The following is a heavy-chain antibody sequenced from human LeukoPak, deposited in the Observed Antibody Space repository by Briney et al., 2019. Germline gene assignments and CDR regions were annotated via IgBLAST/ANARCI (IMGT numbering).Heavy chain of an antibody. CDR2: ISYDGSNK. V-gene: IGHV3-30-3*01. CDR3: ARDTAVAGTEVSGSYPRY. CDR1: GFTVSSNY. J-gene: IGHJ4*02. D-gene: IGHD6-19*01. Sequence: GGSLRLSCAASGFTVSSNYMSWVRQAPGKGLEWVAVISYDGSNKYYADSVKGRFTISRDNSKNTLYLQMNSLRAEDTAVYYCARDTAVAGTEVSGSYPRYWGQGTLVTVSS.